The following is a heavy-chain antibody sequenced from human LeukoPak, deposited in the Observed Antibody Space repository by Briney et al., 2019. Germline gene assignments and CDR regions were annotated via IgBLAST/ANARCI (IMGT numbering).Heavy chain of an antibody. CDR1: GGSFSGYY. Sequence: PSETLSLTCAVYGGSFSGYYWMWQRQPPGKGLEWFVEINHSESTNLNECLKRRVSISVDTSKNQYCLKLSSVTAADTAVYYCARGPQRAYYYDSNGLIGYWGQGTLVTVSS. J-gene: IGHJ4*02. D-gene: IGHD3-22*01. CDR2: INHSEST. CDR3: ARGPQRAYYYDSNGLIGY. V-gene: IGHV4-34*01.